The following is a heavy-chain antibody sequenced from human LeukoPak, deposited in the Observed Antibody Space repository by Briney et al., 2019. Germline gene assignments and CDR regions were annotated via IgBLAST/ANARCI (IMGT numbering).Heavy chain of an antibody. CDR3: AKDPVGYDSSGYLN. J-gene: IGHJ4*02. D-gene: IGHD3-22*01. V-gene: IGHV3-23*01. CDR1: GFTFSSYG. Sequence: QAGGSLRLSCAASGFTFSSYGMSWVRQAPGKGLEWVSAISGSGGSTYYADSVKGRFTISRDNSKNTLYLQMNSLRAEDTAVYYCAKDPVGYDSSGYLNWGQGTLVTVSS. CDR2: ISGSGGST.